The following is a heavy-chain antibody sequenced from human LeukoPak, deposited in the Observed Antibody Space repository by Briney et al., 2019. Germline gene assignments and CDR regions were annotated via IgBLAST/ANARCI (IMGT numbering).Heavy chain of an antibody. D-gene: IGHD5-18*01. CDR2: ISSSSSYI. J-gene: IGHJ4*02. V-gene: IGHV3-21*01. CDR1: GFTFSSYS. Sequence: RGSLRLSCAASGFTFSSYSMNWVRQAPGKGLEWVSSISSSSSYIYYADSVKGRFTISRDNAKNSLYLQMNSLRAEDTAVYYCARDPTMVTGHYWGQGTLVTVSS. CDR3: ARDPTMVTGHY.